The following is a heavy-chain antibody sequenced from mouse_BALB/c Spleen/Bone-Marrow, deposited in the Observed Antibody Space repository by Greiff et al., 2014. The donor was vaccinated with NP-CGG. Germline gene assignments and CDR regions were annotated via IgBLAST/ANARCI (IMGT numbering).Heavy chain of an antibody. CDR3: AREGPLYFDY. CDR1: GFSLTNYG. V-gene: IGHV2-9*02. Sequence: QVQLKESGPGLMAPSQSLSITCTVSGFSLTNYGVHWVRQPPGKGLEWLGIIWAGGTTDYYSALMSRLSISKDNSKSQVFLKMNSLQTDDTAVYYCAREGPLYFDYWGQGTSLTVSS. J-gene: IGHJ2*02. CDR2: IWAGGTT.